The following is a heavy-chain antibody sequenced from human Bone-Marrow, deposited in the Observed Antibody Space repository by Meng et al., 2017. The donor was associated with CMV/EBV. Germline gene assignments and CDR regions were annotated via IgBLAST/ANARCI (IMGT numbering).Heavy chain of an antibody. Sequence: GESLKISCVASGFTFSSYWMHWVRQAPGKGLVWVSRINIDGSSTSYADSVKGRFTISRDNAKNTLYLQMNSLRAEDTAVYYCASQRALYYDFWSGLDYWGQGTLVTVSS. CDR2: INIDGSST. D-gene: IGHD3-3*01. CDR1: GFTFSSYW. CDR3: ASQRALYYDFWSGLDY. J-gene: IGHJ4*02. V-gene: IGHV3-74*01.